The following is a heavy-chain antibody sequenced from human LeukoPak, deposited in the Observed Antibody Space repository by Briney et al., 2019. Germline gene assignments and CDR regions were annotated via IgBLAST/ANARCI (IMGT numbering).Heavy chain of an antibody. J-gene: IGHJ4*02. Sequence: SETLSLTCAVYGGSFSGYYWSWIRQPPGKGLEWIGEINHSGSANYNPSLKSRVTISLDTSKNQFSLKLSSVTAADTAVYYCARGRVSAFDDWGQGTLVIVSS. V-gene: IGHV4-34*01. CDR3: ARGRVSAFDD. D-gene: IGHD6-13*01. CDR1: GGSFSGYY. CDR2: INHSGSA.